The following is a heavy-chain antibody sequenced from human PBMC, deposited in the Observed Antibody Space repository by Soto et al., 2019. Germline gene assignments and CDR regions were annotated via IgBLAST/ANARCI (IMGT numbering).Heavy chain of an antibody. Sequence: QLQLQESGPGLVKPSETLSLTCTVSGGSISSSSYYWGWIRQPPGKGLEWIGSIYYSGSTYYNPSLKSRVTISVDTSKNQFSLKLSSVTAADTAVYYCASLEGPDYYYGMDVWGQGTTVTVSS. V-gene: IGHV4-39*01. J-gene: IGHJ6*02. CDR3: ASLEGPDYYYGMDV. CDR2: IYYSGST. CDR1: GGSISSSSYY.